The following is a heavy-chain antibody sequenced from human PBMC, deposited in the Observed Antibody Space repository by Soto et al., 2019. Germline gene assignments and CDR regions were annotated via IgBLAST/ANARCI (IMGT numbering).Heavy chain of an antibody. CDR1: GYSFTSYY. J-gene: IGHJ3*02. Sequence: GASVKVSCKASGYSFTSYYMHWVRQAPGQGLEWMGIINPSGGSTSYAQKFQGRVTMTRDTSTSTVYMELSSLRSEDTAVYYCASGTRIRTYAFDIWGQGTMVTVSS. CDR3: ASGTRIRTYAFDI. D-gene: IGHD1-1*01. CDR2: INPSGGST. V-gene: IGHV1-46*03.